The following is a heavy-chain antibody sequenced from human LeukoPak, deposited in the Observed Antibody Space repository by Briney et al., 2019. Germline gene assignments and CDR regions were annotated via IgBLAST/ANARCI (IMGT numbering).Heavy chain of an antibody. V-gene: IGHV1-69*04. J-gene: IGHJ4*02. Sequence: SVKVSCKASGGTFSSYAISWVRQAPGQGLEWMGRIIPIFGIANYAQKFQGRVTITADKSTCTAYMELSSLRSEDTAVYYCAREGGITGTDLDYWGQGTLVTVSS. CDR3: AREGGITGTDLDY. CDR1: GGTFSSYA. CDR2: IIPIFGIA. D-gene: IGHD1-20*01.